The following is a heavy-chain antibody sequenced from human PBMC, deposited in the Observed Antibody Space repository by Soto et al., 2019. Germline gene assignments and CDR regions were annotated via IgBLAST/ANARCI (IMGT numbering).Heavy chain of an antibody. D-gene: IGHD5-18*01. V-gene: IGHV4-34*01. CDR2: INHSGST. CDR3: ARWLKYSYGYLRYYYYGMDV. CDR1: GGSFSGYY. J-gene: IGHJ6*02. Sequence: SETLSLTCAVYGGSFSGYYWSWIRPPPGKGLEWIGEINHSGSTNYNPSLKSRVTISVDTSKNQFSLKLSSVTAADTAVYYCARWLKYSYGYLRYYYYGMDVWGQGTTVTVSS.